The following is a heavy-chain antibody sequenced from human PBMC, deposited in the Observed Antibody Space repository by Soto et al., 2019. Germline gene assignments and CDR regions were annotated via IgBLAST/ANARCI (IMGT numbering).Heavy chain of an antibody. CDR2: TNSDGTDS. V-gene: IGHV3-43D*04. D-gene: IGHD3-22*01. CDR1: GFDFEDYA. CDR3: AKSLYYYDSSPLDH. Sequence: GGSLRLSCAAAGFDFEDYAMHWVRQVPGKGLEWVSLTNSDGTDSYYMDSVKGRFTISRDNAKSTLYLQMDRLRPEGTALYFCAKSLYYYDSSPLDHWGQGTLVTV. J-gene: IGHJ4*02.